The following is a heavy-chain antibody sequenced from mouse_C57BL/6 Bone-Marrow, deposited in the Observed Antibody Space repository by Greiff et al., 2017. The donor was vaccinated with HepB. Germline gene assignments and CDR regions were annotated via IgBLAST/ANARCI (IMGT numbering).Heavy chain of an antibody. D-gene: IGHD3-3*01. J-gene: IGHJ3*01. CDR1: GFTFSDYY. Sequence: EVQRVESGGGLVQPGGSLKLSCAASGFTFSDYYMYWVRQTPEKRLEWVAYISNGGGSTYYPDTVKGRFTISRDNAKNTLYLQMSRLKSEDTAMYYCARTGDGAWFAYWGQGTRVTGSA. CDR2: ISNGGGST. V-gene: IGHV5-12*01. CDR3: ARTGDGAWFAY.